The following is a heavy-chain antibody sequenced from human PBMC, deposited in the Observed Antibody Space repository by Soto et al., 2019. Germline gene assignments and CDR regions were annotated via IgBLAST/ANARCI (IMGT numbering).Heavy chain of an antibody. CDR2: ISSSSSTI. CDR1: GFTFSSYS. Sequence: GGSLRLSCAASGFTFSSYSMNWVRQAPGKGLEWVSYISSSSSTIYYADSVKGRFTISRDNAKNSLYLQMNSLRAEDTAVYYCARKLVARSGYWGQGTLVTVSS. J-gene: IGHJ4*02. V-gene: IGHV3-48*01. CDR3: ARKLVARSGY. D-gene: IGHD6-6*01.